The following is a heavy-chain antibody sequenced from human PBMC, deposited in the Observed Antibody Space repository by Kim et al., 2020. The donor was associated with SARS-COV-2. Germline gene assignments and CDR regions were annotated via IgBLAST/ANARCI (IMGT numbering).Heavy chain of an antibody. D-gene: IGHD6-13*01. CDR1: GFTFSIYG. V-gene: IGHV3-30*03. Sequence: GGSLRLSCAASGFTFSIYGMHWVRQAPGKGLEWVAFISYHGSNEYYADSVKGRFTIPRDNSKKTLYLKINSLRAEDTAVYYCARGDSSSWYYNSWGQGTLVTVSS. J-gene: IGHJ4*02. CDR2: ISYHGSNE. CDR3: ARGDSSSWYYNS.